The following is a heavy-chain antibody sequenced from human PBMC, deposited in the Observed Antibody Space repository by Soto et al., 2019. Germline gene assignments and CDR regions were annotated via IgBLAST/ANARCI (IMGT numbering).Heavy chain of an antibody. V-gene: IGHV4-39*01. CDR1: GGSISSGDYF. CDR3: ARRYGWLYFDY. CDR2: IFYSGST. D-gene: IGHD3-10*01. J-gene: IGHJ4*02. Sequence: SETLSLTCTVSGGSISSGDYFWGWIRQPPGKGLEWIGTIFYSGSTYYNPSLKSRVTISVDTSKNQFSLKLTSVTAADTALYYCARRYGWLYFDYWGQGSLVTVSS.